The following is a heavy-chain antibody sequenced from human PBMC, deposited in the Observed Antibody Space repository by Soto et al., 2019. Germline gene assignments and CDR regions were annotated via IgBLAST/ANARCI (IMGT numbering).Heavy chain of an antibody. D-gene: IGHD2-15*01. CDR1: GFTFGSNW. CDR3: TRTVVRYFDS. CDR2: INPAGNEK. V-gene: IGHV3-7*01. Sequence: EAHLEESGGGLVPPGGSLTLSCGASGFTFGSNWMSWVRRAPGKGLEWVANINPAGNEKYYVDSLEGRFTVSRDNANNFLFLQMSSLRAEDSAVYYCTRTVVRYFDSWGQGTLVTVSS. J-gene: IGHJ4*02.